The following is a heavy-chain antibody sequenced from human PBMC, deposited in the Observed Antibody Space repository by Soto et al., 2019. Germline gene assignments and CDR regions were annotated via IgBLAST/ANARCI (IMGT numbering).Heavy chain of an antibody. D-gene: IGHD3-22*01. CDR2: IGVSGRTT. V-gene: IGHV3-23*01. CDR1: AFTFNNYA. J-gene: IGHJ4*02. Sequence: GGSLSLSCAASAFTFNNYAMSWVRQAPGKGLEWVSGIGVSGRTTYYADSVKGRFTISRDNSNNTLFLQMNSLRAEDTAVYYCAKSRYSDSSGDFYDYWGQGTLVTVSS. CDR3: AKSRYSDSSGDFYDY.